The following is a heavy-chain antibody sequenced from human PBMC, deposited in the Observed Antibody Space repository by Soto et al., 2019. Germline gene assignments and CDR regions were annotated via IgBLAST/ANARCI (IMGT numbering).Heavy chain of an antibody. J-gene: IGHJ4*02. CDR3: TTNDYYYDSSGYYSGHY. CDR1: GFTFRNSW. Sequence: PWGSMRLACAASGFTFRNSWMNWVRQAPGKGLEWVGRIKSKTDGGTTDYAAPVKGRFTISRDDSKNTLYLQMNSLKTEDTAVYYCTTNDYYYDSSGYYSGHYWGQGTLVTVSS. V-gene: IGHV3-15*07. D-gene: IGHD3-22*01. CDR2: IKSKTDGGTT.